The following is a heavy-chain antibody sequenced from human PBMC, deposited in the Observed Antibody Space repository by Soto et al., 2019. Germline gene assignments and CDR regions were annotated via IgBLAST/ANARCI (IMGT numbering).Heavy chain of an antibody. Sequence: PSETLSLTCAVYGGSFSGYYWSWIRQPPGKGLEWIGEINHSGSTNYNPSLKSRVTISVDTSKNQFSLKLSSVTAADTAVYYCARRPVMVRGVIGAWGQGTLVTVS. V-gene: IGHV4-34*01. J-gene: IGHJ5*02. CDR1: GGSFSGYY. CDR2: INHSGST. CDR3: ARRPVMVRGVIGA. D-gene: IGHD3-10*01.